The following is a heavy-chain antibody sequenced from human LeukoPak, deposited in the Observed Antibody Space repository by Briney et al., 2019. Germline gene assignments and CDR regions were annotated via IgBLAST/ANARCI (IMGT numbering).Heavy chain of an antibody. CDR3: ARNLPATGDFDC. CDR2: MNPSSGNT. D-gene: IGHD3-10*01. J-gene: IGHJ4*02. Sequence: ASVKVSCKASGYTFTSCDFNWVRQATGQGLEWLGWMNPSSGNTGYAQKFQGRVTMTRNTSISTAYMELSSLRSEDTAVYYCARNLPATGDFDCWGQGTLVTVSS. V-gene: IGHV1-8*01. CDR1: GYTFTSCD.